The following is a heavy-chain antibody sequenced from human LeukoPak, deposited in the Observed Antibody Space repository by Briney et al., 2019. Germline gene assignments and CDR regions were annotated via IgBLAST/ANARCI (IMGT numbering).Heavy chain of an antibody. Sequence: ASVKVSCKASGGTFSSYAISWVRQAPGQGLEWMGGIIPIFGTANYAQKFQGRVTTTTDESTSTAYMELSSLRSEDTAVYYCARDENRGSYSFDYWGQGTLVTVSS. CDR3: ARDENRGSYSFDY. V-gene: IGHV1-69*05. CDR2: IIPIFGTA. J-gene: IGHJ4*02. CDR1: GGTFSSYA. D-gene: IGHD1-26*01.